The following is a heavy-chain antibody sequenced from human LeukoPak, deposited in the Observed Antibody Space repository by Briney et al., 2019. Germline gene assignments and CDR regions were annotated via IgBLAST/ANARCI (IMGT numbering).Heavy chain of an antibody. CDR3: AGVMSSGWYYDY. CDR1: GGSISSYY. D-gene: IGHD6-19*01. V-gene: IGHV4-4*07. CDR2: IYTSGST. Sequence: SETLSLTCTVSGGSISSYYWSWIRQPAGRGLEWIGRIYTSGSTNYNPSLKSRVTISVDKSKNQFSLKLSSVTAADTAVYYCAGVMSSGWYYDYWGQGTLVTVSS. J-gene: IGHJ4*02.